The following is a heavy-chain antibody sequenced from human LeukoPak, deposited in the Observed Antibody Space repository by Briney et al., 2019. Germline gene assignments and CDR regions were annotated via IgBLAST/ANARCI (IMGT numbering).Heavy chain of an antibody. Sequence: SVKVSCKASGGTFSSYAISWVRQAPGQGLEWMGGIIPIFGTANYAQKFQGRVTITTDESTSTAYMEPSSLRSEDTAVYYCARDTEFLGYSSSSGWFDPWGQGTLVTVSS. CDR3: ARDTEFLGYSSSSGWFDP. CDR2: IIPIFGTA. CDR1: GGTFSSYA. J-gene: IGHJ5*02. V-gene: IGHV1-69*05. D-gene: IGHD6-6*01.